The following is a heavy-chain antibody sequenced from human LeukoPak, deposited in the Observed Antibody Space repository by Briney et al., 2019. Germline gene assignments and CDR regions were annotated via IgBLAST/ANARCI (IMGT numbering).Heavy chain of an antibody. CDR2: VYYTGTT. Sequence: SETLSLTCTVSGGFITSYYWSWIRQPPGKGLEWIGFVYYTGTTTYNTSLKSRVTISVDTSKNQFSLKLSSVTAADTAVYYCATRRVGAAYFDYWGQGTLVTVSS. J-gene: IGHJ4*02. CDR1: GGFITSYY. CDR3: ATRRVGAAYFDY. D-gene: IGHD1-26*01. V-gene: IGHV4-59*01.